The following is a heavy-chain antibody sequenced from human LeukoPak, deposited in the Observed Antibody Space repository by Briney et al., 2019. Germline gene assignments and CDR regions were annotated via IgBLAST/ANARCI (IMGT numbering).Heavy chain of an antibody. CDR2: ISWDGGST. Sequence: PGGSLRLSCAASGFTFDDYAMHWVRQAPGKGLEWVSLISWDGGSTYYADSVKGRFTISRDNSKNPLYLQMNSLRAEDTALYYCAKGNMESDYYYYMDVWGKGTTVTVSS. CDR1: GFTFDDYA. CDR3: AKGNMESDYYYYMDV. J-gene: IGHJ6*03. D-gene: IGHD3-3*01. V-gene: IGHV3-43D*04.